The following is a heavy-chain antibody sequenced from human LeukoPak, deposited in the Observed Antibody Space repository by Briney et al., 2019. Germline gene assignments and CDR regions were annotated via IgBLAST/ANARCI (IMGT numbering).Heavy chain of an antibody. Sequence: GSLRLSCAASGFTFSSYAMSWVRQAPGKGLEWVSAISDSGGSTYYADSVKGRFTISRDNSKSTLYLQMSSLRAEDTAVYYCAKDDGYGGNSDYWGQGTLVTVSS. CDR1: GFTFSSYA. CDR3: AKDDGYGGNSDY. V-gene: IGHV3-23*01. J-gene: IGHJ4*02. CDR2: ISDSGGST. D-gene: IGHD4-23*01.